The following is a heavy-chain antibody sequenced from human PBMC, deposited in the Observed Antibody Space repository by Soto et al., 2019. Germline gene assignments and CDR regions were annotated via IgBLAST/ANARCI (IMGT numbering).Heavy chain of an antibody. J-gene: IGHJ4*02. CDR3: ARGETHQQRAY. CDR1: GDSISSDKW. CDR2: IYHSGST. D-gene: IGHD6-25*01. Sequence: QVQLQESGPGLVKPSGTLSLTCAVSGDSISSDKWWSWVRQPPGKGLEWIGEIYHSGSTKYNPSRESRAIISVDRSKNQVSRKLYSVNDADTAVYDCARGETHQQRAYWGQGTLVTVSS. V-gene: IGHV4-4*02.